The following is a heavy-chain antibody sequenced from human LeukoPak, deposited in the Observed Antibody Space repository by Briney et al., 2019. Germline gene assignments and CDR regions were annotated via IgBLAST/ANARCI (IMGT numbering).Heavy chain of an antibody. CDR2: ISYDGSNK. J-gene: IGHJ4*02. D-gene: IGHD6-19*01. CDR3: ARDMSVYSSGPADY. Sequence: GGSLRLSSAASGFTFSTYAMHWVRQAPGKGLEWVAVISYDGSNKYYANSVKGRFTISSDNSKNTLYLQMNSLRAEDTAVYYCARDMSVYSSGPADYWGQGTLVTVSS. CDR1: GFTFSTYA. V-gene: IGHV3-30-3*01.